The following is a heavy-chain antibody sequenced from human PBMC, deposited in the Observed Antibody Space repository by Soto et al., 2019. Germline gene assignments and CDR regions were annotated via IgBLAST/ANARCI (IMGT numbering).Heavy chain of an antibody. Sequence: QVQLVQSXAEVKXPGSSVKXSCXASGGTFXSYTISWVRQAPGQGLEWMGRIIPILGIANYAQKFQGRVTITADKSTSTAYMELSSLRSEDTAVYYCARGDSSSSLGRDYWGQGTLVTVSS. CDR1: GGTFXSYT. CDR2: IIPILGIA. CDR3: ARGDSSSSLGRDY. J-gene: IGHJ4*02. D-gene: IGHD6-6*01. V-gene: IGHV1-69*02.